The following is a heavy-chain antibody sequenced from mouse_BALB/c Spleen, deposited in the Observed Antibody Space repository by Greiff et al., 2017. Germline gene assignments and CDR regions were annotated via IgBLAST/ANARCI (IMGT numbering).Heavy chain of an antibody. CDR1: GFSLTGYG. D-gene: IGHD2-4*01. Sequence: VQLKESGPGLVAPSQSLSITCTVSGFSLTGYGVNWVRQPPGKGLEWLGMIWGDGSTDYNSALKSRLSISKDNSKSQVFLKMNSLQTDDTARYYCARGSTMITGAWFAYWGQGTLVTVSA. CDR3: ARGSTMITGAWFAY. CDR2: IWGDGST. J-gene: IGHJ3*01. V-gene: IGHV2-6-7*01.